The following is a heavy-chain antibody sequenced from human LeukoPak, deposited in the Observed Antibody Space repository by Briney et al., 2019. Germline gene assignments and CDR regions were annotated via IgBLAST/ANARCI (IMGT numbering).Heavy chain of an antibody. D-gene: IGHD6-6*01. V-gene: IGHV3-23*01. CDR3: AKDTYSSSPYYFDY. Sequence: GGSLRLSCAAAGFTFNNYAMSWVRQAPGKGLKWVSGISSGGSTYYADSVKGRFTISRDNSKNTLFLQMNSLRAEDTAVYYCAKDTYSSSPYYFDYWGQGTLVTVSS. J-gene: IGHJ4*02. CDR2: ISSGGST. CDR1: GFTFNNYA.